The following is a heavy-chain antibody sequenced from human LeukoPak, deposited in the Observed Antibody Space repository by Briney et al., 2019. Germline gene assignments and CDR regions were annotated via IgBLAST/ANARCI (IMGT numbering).Heavy chain of an antibody. Sequence: ASVKVSCKASGYTFTNNFMHWVRQAPGQGLEWMGIINPSGDNTWYAQKFQGRVTMTRDMATSTDYMEVSSLRSDDTAVYYCARGERGGSLVDYWGQGTLVTVSS. CDR2: INPSGDNT. J-gene: IGHJ4*02. CDR1: GYTFTNNF. D-gene: IGHD1-26*01. CDR3: ARGERGGSLVDY. V-gene: IGHV1-46*01.